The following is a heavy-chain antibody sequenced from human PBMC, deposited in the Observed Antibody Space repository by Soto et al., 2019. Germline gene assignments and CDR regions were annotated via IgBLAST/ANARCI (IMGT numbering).Heavy chain of an antibody. V-gene: IGHV3-23*01. CDR2: IGSVGGDT. J-gene: IGHJ3*02. Sequence: EVQLLESGGGLVQPGGSLRLSCAASGFTFYSYAMSWVRQSPGKGLEWVSTIGSVGGDTYYADSVKGRFTISRDDSKNTLVLQMNSLRAEDMAVYYCVKDRMAYNYVWDPFAIWGQGTMVTVSS. CDR3: VKDRMAYNYVWDPFAI. D-gene: IGHD1-20*01. CDR1: GFTFYSYA.